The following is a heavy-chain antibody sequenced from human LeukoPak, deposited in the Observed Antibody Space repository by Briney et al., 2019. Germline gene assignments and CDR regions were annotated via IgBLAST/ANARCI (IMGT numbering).Heavy chain of an antibody. V-gene: IGHV3-33*08. CDR2: IWYDGSNK. D-gene: IGHD3-16*02. J-gene: IGHJ4*02. CDR1: GFTVSSNY. CDR3: ARDGRLGELSPTFDY. Sequence: PGGSLRLSCAASGFTVSSNYMSWVRQAPGKGLEWVAVIWYDGSNKYYADSVKGRFTISRDNSKNTLYLQMNSLRAEDTAVYYCARDGRLGELSPTFDYWGQGTLVTVSS.